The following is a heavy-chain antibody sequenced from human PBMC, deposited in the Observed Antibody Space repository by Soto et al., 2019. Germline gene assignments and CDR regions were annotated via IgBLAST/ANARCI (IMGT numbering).Heavy chain of an antibody. Sequence: APLKVSCKASGFTFSNDGITWVRQAPGQGLEWMGWIGAYSGKTNSAQKLQGRVTMTTDTSTSTAYMELRSLTSDDTAVYYCASRSGQLPYYFDYWGQGTLVTVSS. D-gene: IGHD6-6*01. CDR3: ASRSGQLPYYFDY. V-gene: IGHV1-18*01. CDR2: IGAYSGKT. CDR1: GFTFSNDG. J-gene: IGHJ4*02.